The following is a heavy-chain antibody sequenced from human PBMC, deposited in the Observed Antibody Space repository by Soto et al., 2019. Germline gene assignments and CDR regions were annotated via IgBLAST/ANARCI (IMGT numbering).Heavy chain of an antibody. Sequence: SETLSLTCTVSGGSVSSGSYCWSWIRQPPGKGLEWIGYIYYSGSTNYNPSLKSRVTISVDTSKNQFSLKLSSVTAADTAVYYCARVYDSSVNFDYWGQGTLVTVSS. CDR2: IYYSGST. CDR1: GGSVSSGSYC. D-gene: IGHD3-22*01. CDR3: ARVYDSSVNFDY. J-gene: IGHJ4*02. V-gene: IGHV4-61*01.